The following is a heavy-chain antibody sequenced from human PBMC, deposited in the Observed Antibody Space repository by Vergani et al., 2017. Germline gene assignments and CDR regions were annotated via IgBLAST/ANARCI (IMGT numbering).Heavy chain of an antibody. CDR2: IIPILGIA. Sequence: QVQLVQSGAEVKKPGSSVKVSCKASGGTFSSYTISWVRQAPGQGLEWMGRIIPILGIANYAQKFQGRVTITADTSTSTADMELSSLRSEDTAVYYCASAGPSGGWFDPWGQGTLVTVSS. CDR1: GGTFSSYT. D-gene: IGHD1-26*01. CDR3: ASAGPSGGWFDP. V-gene: IGHV1-69*02. J-gene: IGHJ5*02.